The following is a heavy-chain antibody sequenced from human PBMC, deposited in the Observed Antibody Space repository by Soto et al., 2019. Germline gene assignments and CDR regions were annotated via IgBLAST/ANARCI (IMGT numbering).Heavy chain of an antibody. CDR2: ISSSSSYI. D-gene: IGHD1-7*01. Sequence: PGGSLRLSCAASGFTFSSYSMNWVRQAPGKGLEWVSSISSSSSYIYYADSVKGRFTISRDNAKNSLYLQMNSLRAEDTAVYYCARDLGTTSDDDYWGQGTLVTVSS. CDR1: GFTFSSYS. J-gene: IGHJ4*02. CDR3: ARDLGTTSDDDY. V-gene: IGHV3-21*01.